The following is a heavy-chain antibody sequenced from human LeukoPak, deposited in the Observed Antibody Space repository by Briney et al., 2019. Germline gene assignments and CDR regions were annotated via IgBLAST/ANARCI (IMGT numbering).Heavy chain of an antibody. CDR2: IIPIFGTA. D-gene: IGHD1-26*01. CDR1: GGTFSSYA. J-gene: IGHJ4*02. Sequence: ASVKVSCKASGGTFSSYAISWVRQAPGQGLEWMGGIIPIFGTANYAQKFQDRVTITADESTSTAYMELSSLRSEDTAVYYCARDRRGWELGDYWGQGTLVTVSS. V-gene: IGHV1-69*13. CDR3: ARDRRGWELGDY.